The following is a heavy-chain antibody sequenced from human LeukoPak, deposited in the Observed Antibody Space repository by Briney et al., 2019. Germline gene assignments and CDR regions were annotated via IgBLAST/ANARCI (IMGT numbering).Heavy chain of an antibody. J-gene: IGHJ4*02. V-gene: IGHV3-53*01. CDR1: GFTVSSNY. D-gene: IGHD3-3*01. CDR3: NYDFWSGNDY. CDR2: IYSGGST. Sequence: PGGSLRLSCAASGFTVSSNYMSWVRQAPGKGLEWVSVIYSGGSTYYADSVKGRFTISRDNSKITLYLQMNSLRAEDTAVYYCNYDFWSGNDYWGQGTLVTVSS.